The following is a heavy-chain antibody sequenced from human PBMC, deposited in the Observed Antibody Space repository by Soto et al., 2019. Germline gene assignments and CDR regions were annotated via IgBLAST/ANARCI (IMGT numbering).Heavy chain of an antibody. V-gene: IGHV3-74*01. D-gene: IGHD2-15*01. CDR2: INSDGSST. CDR3: VRTSLVVAAATREDY. Sequence: LRLSCAASGFTFSSYWMHWVRQAPGKGLVWASRINSDGSSTSYADSVKGRFTISRDNAKNTLYLQMNSLRAEDTAVYYCVRTSLVVAAATREDYWGQGTLVTVSS. CDR1: GFTFSSYW. J-gene: IGHJ4*02.